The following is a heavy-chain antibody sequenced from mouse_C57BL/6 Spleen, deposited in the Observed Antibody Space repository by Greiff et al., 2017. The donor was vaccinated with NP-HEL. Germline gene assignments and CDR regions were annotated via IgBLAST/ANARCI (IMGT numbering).Heavy chain of an antibody. Sequence: QVQLQQSGPELVRPGASVKMSCKASGYTFTDYTMHWVKQRPGQGLEWIGYIIPSSGYTRYNQKFKDKATLTADKSSSTAYMQLSSLTSEDSAVYYCAYDCDSAFDYWGQGTTLTVSS. CDR3: AYDCDSAFDY. V-gene: IGHV1-4*01. D-gene: IGHD2-4*01. J-gene: IGHJ2*01. CDR2: IIPSSGYT. CDR1: GYTFTDYT.